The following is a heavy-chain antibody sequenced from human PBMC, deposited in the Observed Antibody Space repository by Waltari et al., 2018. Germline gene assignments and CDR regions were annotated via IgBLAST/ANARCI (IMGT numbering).Heavy chain of an antibody. CDR1: GGSFSGYY. D-gene: IGHD6-13*01. V-gene: IGHV4-34*01. CDR3: ARLIPSRIAAAGEVLVHFDY. Sequence: QVQLQQWGAGLLKPSETLSLTCAVYGGSFSGYYWSWIRQPPGKGLEWIGEINHSGSTNYNPSLNGRVTISVDTSKNQFSLKLSSVTAADTAVYYCARLIPSRIAAAGEVLVHFDYWGQGTLVTVSS. J-gene: IGHJ4*02. CDR2: INHSGST.